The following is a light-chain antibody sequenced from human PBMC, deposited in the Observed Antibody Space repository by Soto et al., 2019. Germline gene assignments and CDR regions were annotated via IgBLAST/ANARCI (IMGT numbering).Light chain of an antibody. J-gene: IGKJ2*01. Sequence: EIVMTQSPATLSVSPGERATLSCRASQSVSSNLAWYQQKPGQAPRLLIYGASTRATGIPARCSGSGSGTEFTLTISSLQSEDFAVYYCQQYNNWTSTFGQGTKLEIK. V-gene: IGKV3-15*01. CDR3: QQYNNWTST. CDR2: GAS. CDR1: QSVSSN.